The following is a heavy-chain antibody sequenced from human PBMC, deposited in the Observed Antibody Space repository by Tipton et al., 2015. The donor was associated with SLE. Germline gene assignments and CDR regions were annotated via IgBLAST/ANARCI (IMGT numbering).Heavy chain of an antibody. CDR2: IYTTGST. CDR3: AGGDYSNYDV. Sequence: TLSLTCTVSGGSMSSSYWSWIRQPAGKGLEWIGVIYTTGSTNYNPSLKRRVTMSLDTSRNQFSLRLSSVTAADTAVYFCAGGDYSNYDVWGQGTTVTVSS. CDR1: GGSMSSSY. V-gene: IGHV4-4*07. D-gene: IGHD4-11*01. J-gene: IGHJ6*02.